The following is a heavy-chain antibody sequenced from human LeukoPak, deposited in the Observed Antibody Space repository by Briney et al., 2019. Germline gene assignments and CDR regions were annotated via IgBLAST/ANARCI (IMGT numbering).Heavy chain of an antibody. V-gene: IGHV1-69*05. CDR2: ISPIFGTA. CDR3: ARDRGNYYDSSGYLSGHAFDI. Sequence: SVKVSCKASGGTFTSYAISWVRQAPGQGLEWMGWISPIFGTANYAQKFQGRVTITTDESTSTAYMELSSLRSEDTAVYYCARDRGNYYDSSGYLSGHAFDIWGQGTMVTVSS. D-gene: IGHD3-22*01. CDR1: GGTFTSYA. J-gene: IGHJ3*02.